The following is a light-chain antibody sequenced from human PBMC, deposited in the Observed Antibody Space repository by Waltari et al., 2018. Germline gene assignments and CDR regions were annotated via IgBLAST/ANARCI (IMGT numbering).Light chain of an antibody. CDR3: QQSYSTWT. J-gene: IGKJ1*01. Sequence: DIQMTQSPSSLSASVGDRVIITCRASQSINTNLKWYQQKPEKAPKLLIYVASSLQSGVPSRFSGTGSGTDFTLTINSLQPEDFATYYCQQSYSTWTFGQGTKVEIK. CDR1: QSINTN. V-gene: IGKV1-39*01. CDR2: VAS.